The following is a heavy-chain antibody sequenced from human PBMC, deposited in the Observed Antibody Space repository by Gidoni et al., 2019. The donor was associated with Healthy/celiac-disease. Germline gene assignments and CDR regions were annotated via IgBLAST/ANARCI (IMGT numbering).Heavy chain of an antibody. CDR1: GGSISSGGYS. J-gene: IGHJ6*02. Sequence: QVQLQESGPGLVKPSQTLSLTCAVSGGSISSGGYSWSWIRQPPGKGLEWIGYIYYSGSTYYNPSLKSRVTISVDTSKNQFSLKLSSVTAADTAVYYCARDGVLKLGGMDVWGQGTTVTVSS. CDR2: IYYSGST. V-gene: IGHV4-30-4*07. CDR3: ARDGVLKLGGMDV. D-gene: IGHD1-7*01.